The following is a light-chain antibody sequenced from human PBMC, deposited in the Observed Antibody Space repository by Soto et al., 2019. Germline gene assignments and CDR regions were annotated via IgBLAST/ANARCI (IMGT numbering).Light chain of an antibody. CDR1: QGISSY. CDR3: QHMRT. J-gene: IGKJ1*01. V-gene: IGKV1-9*01. Sequence: IQLTQSPSSLSASVGDRVTITCRASQGISSYLAWYQQKPGKAPKLLIYDASTLQSGVPSRFSGSGSGTEFSLTISSLQPDDFGSYYCQHMRTFGQGTKVDIK. CDR2: DAS.